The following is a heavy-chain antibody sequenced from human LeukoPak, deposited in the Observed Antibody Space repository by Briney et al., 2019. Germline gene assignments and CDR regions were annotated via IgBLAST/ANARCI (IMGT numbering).Heavy chain of an antibody. CDR3: AKKESTVTTFFEN. CDR1: GFTFSSYA. V-gene: IGHV3-23*01. Sequence: GGSLRLSCAASGFTFSSYAMSWVRQAPGKGLDWVSDISASAGSTFYADSGKGRFTISRDNSKNTLYVQMNSLRAEDTAVYYCAKKESTVTTFFENWGQGTLVTVSS. J-gene: IGHJ4*02. CDR2: ISASAGST. D-gene: IGHD4-17*01.